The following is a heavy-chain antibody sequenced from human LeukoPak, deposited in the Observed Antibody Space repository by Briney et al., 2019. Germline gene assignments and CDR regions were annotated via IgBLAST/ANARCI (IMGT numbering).Heavy chain of an antibody. CDR2: ISTCKDNT. CDR3: ASGGGWEYGDYEGRWFDP. Sequence: ASVKVSCKASGYTLTNHGITWVRQAPEQRLEWMGWISTCKDNTKYAQKFQGRVTMTTDTSTSTAYMELRNMISDDTAVYYCASGGGWEYGDYEGRWFDPWGQRTLVTVSS. D-gene: IGHD4-17*01. J-gene: IGHJ5*02. CDR1: GYTLTNHG. V-gene: IGHV1-18*01.